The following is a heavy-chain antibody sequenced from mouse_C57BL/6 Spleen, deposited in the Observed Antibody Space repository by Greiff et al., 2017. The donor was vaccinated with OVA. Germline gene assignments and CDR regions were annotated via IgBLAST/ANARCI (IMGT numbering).Heavy chain of an antibody. D-gene: IGHD6-1*01. Sequence: QVQLQQSGAELVRPGASVTLSCKASGYSFTDYEMHWVKQTPVHGLEWIGAIDPETGGTAYNQTFKGKAILTADNSSSTAYMERRSLTSEDSAVYYCTPLGYFDYWGQGTTLTVSS. J-gene: IGHJ2*01. CDR2: IDPETGGT. CDR1: GYSFTDYE. V-gene: IGHV1-15*01. CDR3: TPLGYFDY.